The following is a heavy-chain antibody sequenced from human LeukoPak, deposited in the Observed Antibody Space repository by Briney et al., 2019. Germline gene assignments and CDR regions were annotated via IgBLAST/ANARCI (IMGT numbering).Heavy chain of an antibody. CDR3: ARVGIAAAANNWFDP. D-gene: IGHD6-13*01. Sequence: ASVKVSCKASGYTFTGYYMHWVRQAPGQGLEWMGWINPNSGGTNYAQKFQGRVTMTRDTSISTAYMELSRLRSDDTAVYYCARVGIAAAANNWFDPWGQGTLVTVSS. CDR2: INPNSGGT. J-gene: IGHJ5*02. CDR1: GYTFTGYY. V-gene: IGHV1-2*02.